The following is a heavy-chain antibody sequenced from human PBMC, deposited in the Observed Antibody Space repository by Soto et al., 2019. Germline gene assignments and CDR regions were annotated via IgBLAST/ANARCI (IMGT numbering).Heavy chain of an antibody. CDR2: ISSSSSYI. Sequence: GGSLRLSCAASGFTFRSYSINWVRQAPGKGLEWVSSISSSSSYIYYAGSVKGRFTISRDNAKNSLYLQMNSLRAEDTAVYYCARDRPKNYDFWSGYQKGYYYGMDVWGQGTTVTVSS. V-gene: IGHV3-21*01. CDR1: GFTFRSYS. D-gene: IGHD3-3*01. CDR3: ARDRPKNYDFWSGYQKGYYYGMDV. J-gene: IGHJ6*02.